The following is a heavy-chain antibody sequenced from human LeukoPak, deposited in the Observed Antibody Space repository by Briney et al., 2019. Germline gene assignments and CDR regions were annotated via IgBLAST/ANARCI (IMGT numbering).Heavy chain of an antibody. V-gene: IGHV3-30*02. CDR2: IRYDGSNK. D-gene: IGHD3-10*01. CDR3: AKVAALWFGDYDAFDI. J-gene: IGHJ3*02. CDR1: GFTFSSYA. Sequence: GGSLRLSCAASGFTFSSYAMHWVRQAPGKGLEWVAFIRYDGSNKYYADSVKGRFTISRDNSKNTLYLQMNSLRAEDTAVYYCAKVAALWFGDYDAFDIWGQGTMVTVSS.